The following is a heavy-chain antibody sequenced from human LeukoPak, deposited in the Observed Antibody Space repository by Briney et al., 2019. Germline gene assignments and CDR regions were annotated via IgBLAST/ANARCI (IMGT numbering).Heavy chain of an antibody. Sequence: PSETLSLTCAVYGGSFSGYYWSWIRQPPGKGLEWIGEINHSGSTNYNPSLKSRVTISVDTSKNQFSLKLSSVTAADTAVYYCARGRYSSNYYYYYYMDVWGKETTVTVSS. V-gene: IGHV4-34*01. CDR1: GGSFSGYY. J-gene: IGHJ6*03. CDR2: INHSGST. D-gene: IGHD6-13*01. CDR3: ARGRYSSNYYYYYYMDV.